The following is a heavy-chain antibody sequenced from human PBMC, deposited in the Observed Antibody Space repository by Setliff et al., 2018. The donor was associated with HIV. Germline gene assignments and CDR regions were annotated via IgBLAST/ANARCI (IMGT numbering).Heavy chain of an antibody. CDR1: GYTFTNFG. Sequence: GASVKVSCKASGYTFTNFGISWVRQAPGQGLEWMGWISAYNGNTGYAQKFQGRVTMTRTTSISTAYMELSSLRSEDTAVYYCARGAYYGSGSYYGSRYWGQGTLVTVSS. CDR2: ISAYNGNT. D-gene: IGHD3-10*01. CDR3: ARGAYYGSGSYYGSRY. V-gene: IGHV1-8*02. J-gene: IGHJ4*02.